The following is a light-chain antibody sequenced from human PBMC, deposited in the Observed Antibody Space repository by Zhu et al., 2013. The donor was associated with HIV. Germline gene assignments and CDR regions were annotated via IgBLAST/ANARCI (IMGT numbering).Light chain of an antibody. CDR1: QSVRSD. CDR2: SAS. CDR3: HQYGSSPRT. Sequence: EIVMTQSPATLSVSPGESATLSCRASQSVRSDLAWYQQKPGQAPRLLIYSASTRATGIPARFSGSGSGTDFTLTISRLXPDDSAVYYCHQYGSSPRTFGQGTKVEIK. J-gene: IGKJ1*01. V-gene: IGKV3-15*01.